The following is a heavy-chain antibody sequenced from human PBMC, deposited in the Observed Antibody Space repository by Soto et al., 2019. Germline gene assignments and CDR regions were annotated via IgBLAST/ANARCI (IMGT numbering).Heavy chain of an antibody. D-gene: IGHD5-12*01. CDR3: VRVVAIPGYPDN. CDR2: ITASGATT. J-gene: IGHJ4*02. V-gene: IGHV3-23*01. CDR1: GFTFSSYG. Sequence: GGSLRLSCAASGFTFSSYGMSWVRQAPGKGLKWVSSITASGATTHYAEPVKGRFTISRDNSKNTLYLQMNSLRAEDTAIYYCVRVVAIPGYPDNWGQGTLVTVSS.